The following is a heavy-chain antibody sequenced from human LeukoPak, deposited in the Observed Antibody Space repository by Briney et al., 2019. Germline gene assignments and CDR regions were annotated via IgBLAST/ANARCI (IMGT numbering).Heavy chain of an antibody. D-gene: IGHD2-2*01. V-gene: IGHV3-9*01. J-gene: IGHJ5*02. Sequence: PGRSLRLSCAASGFTFDDYTMHWVRQAPGKGLEWVSGISWNSGNIGYADSVKGRFTISRDNAKNSLYLQMNSLRAEDTAVYYCARVAIDIVVVPAAIVSSWFDPWGQGTLVTVSS. CDR1: GFTFDDYT. CDR3: ARVAIDIVVVPAAIVSSWFDP. CDR2: ISWNSGNI.